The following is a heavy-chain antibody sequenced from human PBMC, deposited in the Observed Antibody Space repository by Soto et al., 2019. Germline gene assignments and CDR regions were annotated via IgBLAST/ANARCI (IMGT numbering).Heavy chain of an antibody. CDR3: ARRYMYYYDSSGYPYYYYGMDV. J-gene: IGHJ6*02. V-gene: IGHV4-4*02. D-gene: IGHD3-22*01. CDR1: GGSISSSNW. CDR2: IYHSGST. Sequence: SETLSLTCAVSGGSISSSNWWSWVRQPPGKGLEWIGEIYHSGSTNYNPSLKSRVTISVDKSKNQFSLKLSSVTAADTAVYYCARRYMYYYDSSGYPYYYYGMDVWGQGTTVTVSS.